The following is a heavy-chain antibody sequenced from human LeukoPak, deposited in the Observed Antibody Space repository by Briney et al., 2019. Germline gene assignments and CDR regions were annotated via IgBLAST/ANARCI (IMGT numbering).Heavy chain of an antibody. V-gene: IGHV4-39*07. CDR2: INHSGST. CDR1: GGSISSSSYY. J-gene: IGHJ4*02. CDR3: ASKRYFDWFYNFDY. Sequence: SETLSLTCTVSGGSISSSSYYWGWIRQPPGKGLEWIGEINHSGSTNYNPSLKSRVTISVDTSKNQFSLKLSSVTAADTAVYYCASKRYFDWFYNFDYWGQGTLVTVSS. D-gene: IGHD3-9*01.